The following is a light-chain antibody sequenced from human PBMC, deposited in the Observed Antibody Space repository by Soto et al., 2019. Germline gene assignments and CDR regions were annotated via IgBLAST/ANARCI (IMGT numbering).Light chain of an antibody. J-gene: IGKJ5*01. CDR2: AAS. V-gene: IGKV1-12*01. Sequence: IQVIQSKCIESAAFRVSVTKTCRASQGISSWLAWYQQKPGKGPKLLIYAASSLQSGVPSRFSGSGSGTDFTFKIRRLQPEDFATYYCYQANSFPRTFGQGTRLDI. CDR3: YQANSFPRT. CDR1: QGISSW.